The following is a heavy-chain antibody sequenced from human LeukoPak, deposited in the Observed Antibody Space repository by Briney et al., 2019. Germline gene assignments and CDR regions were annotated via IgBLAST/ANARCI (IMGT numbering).Heavy chain of an antibody. J-gene: IGHJ6*03. CDR3: TRHHGSGSYYYYYYMDV. V-gene: IGHV3-73*01. Sequence: GGSLRLSCAASGFTFSGSAMHWVRQASGKGLEWVGRIRSRANSYATAYAASVKGRFTISRDDSKNTAYLQMNSLKTEDTAVYYYTRHHGSGSYYYYYYMDVWGKGTTVTVSS. D-gene: IGHD3-10*01. CDR1: GFTFSGSA. CDR2: IRSRANSYAT.